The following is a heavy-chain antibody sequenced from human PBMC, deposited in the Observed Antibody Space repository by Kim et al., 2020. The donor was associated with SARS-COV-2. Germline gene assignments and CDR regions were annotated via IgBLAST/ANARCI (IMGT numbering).Heavy chain of an antibody. CDR3: AKYSNDDYVWGSFDY. CDR2: IWYDGTNK. CDR1: GFRFSSYG. J-gene: IGHJ4*02. D-gene: IGHD3-16*01. Sequence: GGSLRLSCAASGFRFSSYGMHWVRQAPGKGLEWVSIIWYDGTNKYYADSVKGRFTISRDNSKNTVYLQMNSLRDEDTAVYYCAKYSNDDYVWGSFDYWGQGTLVTVSS. V-gene: IGHV3-33*06.